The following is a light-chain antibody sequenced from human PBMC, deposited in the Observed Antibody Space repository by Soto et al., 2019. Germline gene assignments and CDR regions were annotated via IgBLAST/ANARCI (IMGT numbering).Light chain of an antibody. CDR3: TSYAGTYSFFYV. Sequence: QSVLTQPPSASGSPGQSVTISCTGTSSDVGAYNYVSWYQQLPGKAPKLIIYEVSKRPSGVPDRFSGSKSGNTASLTVSGLQAGDEADYYCTSYAGTYSFFYVFGTGTKVPS. CDR2: EVS. V-gene: IGLV2-8*01. J-gene: IGLJ1*01. CDR1: SSDVGAYNY.